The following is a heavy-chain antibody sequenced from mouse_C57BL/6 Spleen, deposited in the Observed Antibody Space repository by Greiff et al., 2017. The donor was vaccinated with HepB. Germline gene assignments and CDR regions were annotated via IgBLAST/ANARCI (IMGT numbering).Heavy chain of an antibody. J-gene: IGHJ2*01. CDR1: GYTFTDYY. Sequence: VQLQQSGPELVKPGASVKISCKASGYTFTDYYMNWVKQSHGKSLEWIGDINPNNGGTSYNQKFKGKATLTVDKSSSTAYMELRSLTSEDSAVYYCATGSSYPYYFDYWGQGTTLTVSS. CDR2: INPNNGGT. V-gene: IGHV1-26*01. D-gene: IGHD1-1*01. CDR3: ATGSSYPYYFDY.